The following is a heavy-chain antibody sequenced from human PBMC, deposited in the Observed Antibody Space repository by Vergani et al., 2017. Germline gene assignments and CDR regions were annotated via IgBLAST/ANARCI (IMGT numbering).Heavy chain of an antibody. CDR1: GFTFSSYA. J-gene: IGHJ4*02. Sequence: QVQLVESGGGVVQPGRSLRLSCAASGFTFSSYAMHWVRQAPGTGLEWVAVISYDGSNKYYADSVKGRFTISRDNSKNTLYLQMNSLRAEDTAVYYCAIDWGRYCSSTSCYGYNDYWGQGTLVTVSS. V-gene: IGHV3-30-3*01. CDR2: ISYDGSNK. D-gene: IGHD2-2*01. CDR3: AIDWGRYCSSTSCYGYNDY.